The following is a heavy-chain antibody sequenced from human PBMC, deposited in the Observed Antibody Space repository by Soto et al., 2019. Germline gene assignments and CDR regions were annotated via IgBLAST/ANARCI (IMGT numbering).Heavy chain of an antibody. V-gene: IGHV3-30*18. J-gene: IGHJ6*02. CDR1: GFTFSSYG. CDR3: AKDIGPLLPLLLFLAEDGMDV. D-gene: IGHD3-3*01. Sequence: GRVLRLSCADFGFTFSSYGMHWVRQAPGKGLEWGAVISYDGSNKYYADSVKGRFTISRDNSKNTLYLQMNSLRAEDTDVYYCAKDIGPLLPLLLFLAEDGMDVWRQGTTVTVSS. CDR2: ISYDGSNK.